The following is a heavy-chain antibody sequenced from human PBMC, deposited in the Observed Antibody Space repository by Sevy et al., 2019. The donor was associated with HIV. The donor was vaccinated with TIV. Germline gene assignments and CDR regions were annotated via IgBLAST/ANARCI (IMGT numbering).Heavy chain of an antibody. CDR1: GCIFSNYA. Sequence: GGSLRLSCATSGCIFSNYAMHWIRQAPGKGLEWVAVIWYDGTDKYYADSVKGRFTISRDNSKNTLYLQMNSLSVEDTAVYYCARYWGRHGHSIDYWGQGTLVTVSS. D-gene: IGHD3-16*01. J-gene: IGHJ4*02. CDR2: IWYDGTDK. CDR3: ARYWGRHGHSIDY. V-gene: IGHV3-33*01.